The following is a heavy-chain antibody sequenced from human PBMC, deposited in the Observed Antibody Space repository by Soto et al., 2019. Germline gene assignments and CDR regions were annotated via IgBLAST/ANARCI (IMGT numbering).Heavy chain of an antibody. CDR1: GGSISSYY. CDR2: IYYSGST. V-gene: IGHV4-59*01. D-gene: IGHD6-13*01. J-gene: IGHJ3*02. Sequence: PLETLSLTCTVSGGSISSYYWSWIRQPPGKGLEWIGYIYYSGSTNYNPSLKSRVTISVDTSKNQFSLKLSSVTAADTAVYYCARDVGYSSSFSAFDIWGQGTMVTVSS. CDR3: ARDVGYSSSFSAFDI.